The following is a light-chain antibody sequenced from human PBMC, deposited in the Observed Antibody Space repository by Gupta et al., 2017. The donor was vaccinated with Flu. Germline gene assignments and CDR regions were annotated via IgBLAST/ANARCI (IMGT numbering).Light chain of an antibody. Sequence: SYVLTQPPSVSVAPGQTARISCGGNNIGIKSVHWYQQKPGQAPVLVVYDDSDRPSGSPERFSGSNSGNTATLTISRVEAGEEADYYCQVWESSSDRQGVFGAGTKVTVL. CDR1: NIGIKS. V-gene: IGLV3-21*02. CDR2: DDS. CDR3: QVWESSSDRQGV. J-gene: IGLJ1*01.